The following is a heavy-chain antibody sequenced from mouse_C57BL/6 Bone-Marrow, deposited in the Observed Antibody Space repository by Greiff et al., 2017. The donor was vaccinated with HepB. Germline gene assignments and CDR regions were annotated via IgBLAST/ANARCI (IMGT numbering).Heavy chain of an antibody. V-gene: IGHV3-6*01. Sequence: DVKLQESGPGLVKPSQSLSLTCSVTGYSITSGYYWNWIRQFPGNKLEWMGYISYDGSNNYNPSLKNRISITRDTSKNQFFLKLNSVTTEDTATYYCASPYYGSDYYAMDYWGQGTSVTVSS. CDR3: ASPYYGSDYYAMDY. CDR1: GYSITSGYY. J-gene: IGHJ4*01. D-gene: IGHD1-1*01. CDR2: ISYDGSN.